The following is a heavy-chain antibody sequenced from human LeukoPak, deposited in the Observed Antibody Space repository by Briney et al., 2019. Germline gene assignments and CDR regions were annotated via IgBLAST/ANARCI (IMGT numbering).Heavy chain of an antibody. J-gene: IGHJ4*02. D-gene: IGHD3-10*01. CDR3: AREYYYGSGSYYNGFDY. CDR2: IYTSGST. CDR1: GGSISSYY. Sequence: SETLSLTCTVSGGSISSYYWSWIRQPPGKGLEWIGRIYTSGSTNYNPSLKSRVTMSVDTSKNQFSLKLSSVTAADTAVYYCAREYYYGSGSYYNGFDYWGQGTLVTVSS. V-gene: IGHV4-4*07.